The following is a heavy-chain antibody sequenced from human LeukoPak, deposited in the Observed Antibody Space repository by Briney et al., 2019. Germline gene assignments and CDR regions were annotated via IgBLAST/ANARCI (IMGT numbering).Heavy chain of an antibody. CDR2: INHSGST. D-gene: IGHD3-10*01. J-gene: IGHJ5*02. V-gene: IGHV4-34*01. CDR3: ARLSGIRGFDP. Sequence: SETLSLTCAVYGGSFSGYYWSWIRQPPGKGLEWIGEINHSGSTNYNPSLKSRVTISVDTSKNQFSLKLSSVTAADTAVYYCARLSGIRGFDPWGQGTLVTVSS. CDR1: GGSFSGYY.